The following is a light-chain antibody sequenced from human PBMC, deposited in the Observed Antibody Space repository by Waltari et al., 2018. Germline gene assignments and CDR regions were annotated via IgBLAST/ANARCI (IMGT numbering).Light chain of an antibody. CDR2: GAS. Sequence: EIVMTQSPGTLSVSPGERATLSCRASQSVSSNLAWYQQKSGQAPRLLIYGASTRATGIPARFSGSGSGTEFTLTISSLQSEDFAVYYCQQYNNWPPVTFGQGTRLEIK. CDR3: QQYNNWPPVT. CDR1: QSVSSN. V-gene: IGKV3-15*01. J-gene: IGKJ5*01.